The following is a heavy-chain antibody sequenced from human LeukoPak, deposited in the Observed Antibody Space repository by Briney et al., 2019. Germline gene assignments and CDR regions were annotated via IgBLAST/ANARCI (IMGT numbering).Heavy chain of an antibody. CDR3: ASGDYLWGSYLGY. V-gene: IGHV4-34*01. Sequence: PSETLSLTCAVYGGSFSGYYWSWIRQPPGKGLEWIGSIYYSGSTNYNPSLKSRVTISVDTSNNQFSLKLSSLTAADTAVYYCASGDYLWGSYLGYWGQGTLVTVSS. CDR1: GGSFSGYY. D-gene: IGHD3-16*02. CDR2: IYYSGST. J-gene: IGHJ4*02.